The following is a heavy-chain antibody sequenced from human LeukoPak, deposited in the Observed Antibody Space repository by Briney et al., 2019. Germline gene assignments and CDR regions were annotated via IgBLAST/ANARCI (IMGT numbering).Heavy chain of an antibody. CDR2: ISSSSSYI. Sequence: PGGSLRLSCAASGFTFNIYAMSWVRQAPGKGLEWVSSISSSSSYIYYADSVKGRFTISRDNAKNSLCLQMNSLRAEDTAVYYCARDRYGDYVYDYWGQGTLVTVSS. CDR3: ARDRYGDYVYDY. V-gene: IGHV3-21*01. J-gene: IGHJ4*02. D-gene: IGHD4-17*01. CDR1: GFTFNIYA.